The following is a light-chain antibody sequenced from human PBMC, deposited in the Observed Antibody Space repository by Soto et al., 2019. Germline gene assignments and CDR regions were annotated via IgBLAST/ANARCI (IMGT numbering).Light chain of an antibody. Sequence: DIQMTPSPSSPSASVGGRVTIICRASQTITNYLNWYQQKPGKAPKVLIFAASSLQSGVPSRFSGSGSGTDFTLTISSLQPEDFATYYCQQSYTTPRTFGQGTRLEIK. J-gene: IGKJ5*01. CDR1: QTITNY. V-gene: IGKV1-39*01. CDR3: QQSYTTPRT. CDR2: AAS.